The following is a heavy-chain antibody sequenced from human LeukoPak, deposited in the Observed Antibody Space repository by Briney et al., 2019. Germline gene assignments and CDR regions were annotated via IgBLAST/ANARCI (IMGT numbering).Heavy chain of an antibody. V-gene: IGHV4-59*08. J-gene: IGHJ4*02. CDR1: GGSISSYY. CDR3: ARRRDGYPFDY. Sequence: PSETLSLTCTVSGGSISSYYWSWIRQPPGKGLEWIGYIYYSGSTNYNPSLKSRVTISVDTSKNQFSLKLSSVTAADTAVYYCARRRDGYPFDYWGQGTLVTVSP. CDR2: IYYSGST. D-gene: IGHD5-24*01.